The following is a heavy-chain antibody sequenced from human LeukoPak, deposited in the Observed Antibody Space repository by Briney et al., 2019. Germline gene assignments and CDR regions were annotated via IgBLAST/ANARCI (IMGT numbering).Heavy chain of an antibody. CDR2: INSDGSRT. CDR3: ARDPTYYYDSSEGGLDY. CDR1: GFTFKNYW. Sequence: HSGGSLRLSCEASGFTFKNYWMFWVRQAPGKGLVWVSRINSDGSRTNYADSVKGRFTVSRDNAKNSLYLQMNSLRAEDTAVYYCARDPTYYYDSSEGGLDYWGQGTLVTVSS. D-gene: IGHD3-22*01. V-gene: IGHV3-74*01. J-gene: IGHJ4*02.